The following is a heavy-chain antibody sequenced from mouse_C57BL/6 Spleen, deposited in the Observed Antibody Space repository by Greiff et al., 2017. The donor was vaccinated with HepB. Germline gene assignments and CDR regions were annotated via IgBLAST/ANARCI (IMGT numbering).Heavy chain of an antibody. V-gene: IGHV7-3*01. D-gene: IGHD1-1*01. CDR2: IRNKANGYTT. CDR1: GFTFTDYY. Sequence: DVMLVESGGGLVQPGGSLSLSCAASGFTFTDYYMSWVRQPPGKALEWLGFIRNKANGYTTEYSASVKGRFTISRDNSQSILYLQMNALRAEDSATYYCARSTVVAHMDYWGQGTSVTVSS. CDR3: ARSTVVAHMDY. J-gene: IGHJ4*01.